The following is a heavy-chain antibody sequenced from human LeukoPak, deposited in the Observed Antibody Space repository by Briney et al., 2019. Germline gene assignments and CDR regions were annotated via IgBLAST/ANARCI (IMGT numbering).Heavy chain of an antibody. CDR1: GDSVSSNSAA. J-gene: IGHJ4*02. V-gene: IGHV6-1*01. Sequence: SQTLSLTCAISGDSVSSNSAAWHWIRQSPSRGLEWLGRTYYRAKWSNDYAVSVRSRITINPDTSKNQFYLQLNSVTPEDTAVYYCVRDQVGGSLFDYWGQGTLVTVSS. CDR2: TYYRAKWSN. D-gene: IGHD1-26*01. CDR3: VRDQVGGSLFDY.